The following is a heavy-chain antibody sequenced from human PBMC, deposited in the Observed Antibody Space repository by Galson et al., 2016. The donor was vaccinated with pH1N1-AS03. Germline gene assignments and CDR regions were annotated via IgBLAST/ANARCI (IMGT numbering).Heavy chain of an antibody. CDR1: GYTFTSHR. D-gene: IGHD3-9*01. Sequence: SVKVSCKASGYTFTSHRIIWVRQAPGQGLECMGWITTNNGNPTFAPGFTGRFVFSLDTSVSTACLQIGSLKAEDTAVYYCARGHMSLSGFWDSWGQGTLVNVSS. V-gene: IGHV7-4-1*01. J-gene: IGHJ4*02. CDR2: ITTNNGNP. CDR3: ARGHMSLSGFWDS.